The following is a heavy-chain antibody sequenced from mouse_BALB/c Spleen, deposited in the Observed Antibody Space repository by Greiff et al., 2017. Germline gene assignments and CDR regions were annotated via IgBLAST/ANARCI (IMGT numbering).Heavy chain of an antibody. CDR2: IWAGGST. D-gene: IGHD2-4*01. V-gene: IGHV2-9*02. Sequence: VQLVESGPGLVAPSQSLSITCTVSGFSLTSYGVHWVRQPPGKGLEWLGVIWAGGSTNYNSALMSRLSISKDNSKSQVFLKMNSLQTDDTAMYYCARDSYYDYDGFAYWGQGTLVTVSA. CDR1: GFSLTSYG. J-gene: IGHJ3*01. CDR3: ARDSYYDYDGFAY.